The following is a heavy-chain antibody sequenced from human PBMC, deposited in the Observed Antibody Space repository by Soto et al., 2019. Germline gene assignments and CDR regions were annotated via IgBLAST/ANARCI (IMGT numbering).Heavy chain of an antibody. CDR2: IYPGDHET. J-gene: IGHJ4*02. D-gene: IGHD6-13*01. Sequence: GESLRICWQGAGYTFANFWVGRVSQMPGKGLEWMGIIYPGDHETRYSPSFHGKVTISADKSINTAYLQWNSLEASDTAFYFCARSPRSSPCFDFWGQGALVTVSS. CDR3: ARSPRSSPCFDF. V-gene: IGHV5-51*01. CDR1: GYTFANFW.